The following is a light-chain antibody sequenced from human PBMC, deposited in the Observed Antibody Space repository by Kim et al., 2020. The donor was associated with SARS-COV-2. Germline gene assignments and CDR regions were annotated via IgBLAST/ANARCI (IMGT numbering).Light chain of an antibody. CDR2: SND. Sequence: GQRVTIACSGSTSNIGSNTVSWYQQLPGTAPKLLIYSNDQRPSWVPDQFSGSKSGTSASLAISGLQSADEADYYCATWDDSLNGWVFGGGTQLTVL. J-gene: IGLJ3*02. CDR3: ATWDDSLNGWV. V-gene: IGLV1-44*01. CDR1: TSNIGSNT.